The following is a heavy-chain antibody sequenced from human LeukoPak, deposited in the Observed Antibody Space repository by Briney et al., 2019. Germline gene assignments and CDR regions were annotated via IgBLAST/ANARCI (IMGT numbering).Heavy chain of an antibody. D-gene: IGHD2-21*02. CDR1: GYTFTSYY. CDR2: INPSGGST. Sequence: ASVKVSCKASGYTFTSYYMHWVRQAPGQGLEWMGIINPSGGSTSYAQKFQGRVTMTRDTSTSTVYMELNSLRSEDTAVYYCARDMTADCGGDCYPQYYFDYWGQGTLVTVSS. V-gene: IGHV1-46*01. CDR3: ARDMTADCGGDCYPQYYFDY. J-gene: IGHJ4*02.